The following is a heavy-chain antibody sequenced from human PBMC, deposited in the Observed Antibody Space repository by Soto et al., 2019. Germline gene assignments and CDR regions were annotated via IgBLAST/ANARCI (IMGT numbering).Heavy chain of an antibody. Sequence: QVQLQESGPGLVKPSETLSLTCTVSGGSVSSGSYYWSWIRQPPGKGLEWIGYIYYSGSTNYNPSRKSPVTISVDTSKNQFSLKLSAVTAADTAVYYCARDPGGARDYYYYGMDVWGQGTTVTVSS. J-gene: IGHJ6*02. CDR3: ARDPGGARDYYYYGMDV. D-gene: IGHD3-16*01. CDR2: IYYSGST. V-gene: IGHV4-61*01. CDR1: GGSVSSGSYY.